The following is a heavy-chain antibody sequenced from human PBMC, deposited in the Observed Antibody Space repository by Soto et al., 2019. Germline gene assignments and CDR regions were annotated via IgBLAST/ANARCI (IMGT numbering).Heavy chain of an antibody. CDR2: INHSGSS. CDR3: ALCSRPAPGDFYY. V-gene: IGHV4-34*01. Sequence: WETLSLTRSSYGGYFRRKYRMWIRPPPGKGLEWIGDINHSGSSNSNPSLETRVTLSVDTTKNQCSLRLNSVTAADTAVYYFALCSRPAPGDFYYCCLGTDVTVSS. CDR1: GGYFRRKY. D-gene: IGHD2-2*01. J-gene: IGHJ4*02.